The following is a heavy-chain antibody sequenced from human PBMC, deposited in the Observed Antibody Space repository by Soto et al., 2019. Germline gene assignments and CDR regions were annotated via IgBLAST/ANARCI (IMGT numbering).Heavy chain of an antibody. CDR2: IYNRDNT. Sequence: SETLSLTCTVSGDSISGNFWSWIRQPPGKGPEWIAYIYNRDNTRYNPALRGRAIISADTSNNQYSLKLASVTAADTAVYYCARQYVNGGYYFDSWGQGTLVTVSS. J-gene: IGHJ4*02. V-gene: IGHV4-59*01. CDR1: GDSISGNF. CDR3: ARQYVNGGYYFDS. D-gene: IGHD2-8*01.